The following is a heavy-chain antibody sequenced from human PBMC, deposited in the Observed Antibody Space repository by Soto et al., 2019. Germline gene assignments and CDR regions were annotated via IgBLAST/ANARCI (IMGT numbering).Heavy chain of an antibody. Sequence: QLQLQESGPRLVKPSETLSLPCTVSGASISSSTSTWGWIRQPPGKGLEWIGSIYYSVTAYYNPSLRSRVTLSVDTSKNQFSLKLSSVTAADTAVYYCATTLLRLFNWFDPWGQGTLVTVSS. D-gene: IGHD3-3*01. J-gene: IGHJ5*02. V-gene: IGHV4-39*01. CDR1: GASISSSTST. CDR3: ATTLLRLFNWFDP. CDR2: IYYSVTA.